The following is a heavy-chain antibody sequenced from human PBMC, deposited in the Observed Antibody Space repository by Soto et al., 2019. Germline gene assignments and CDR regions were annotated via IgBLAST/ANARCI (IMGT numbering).Heavy chain of an antibody. D-gene: IGHD6-13*01. CDR2: ISYDGSQK. Sequence: SVGSLRLSCAVSGFTFGGYSMHWVRQAPGKGLEWVAFISYDGSQKKYADSVEGRSTVSRDNSNNALYLEMNNLRDEDTAVYYCARDGASGALDAFDIWGQGTMVTVSS. V-gene: IGHV3-30-3*01. CDR3: ARDGASGALDAFDI. CDR1: GFTFGGYS. J-gene: IGHJ3*02.